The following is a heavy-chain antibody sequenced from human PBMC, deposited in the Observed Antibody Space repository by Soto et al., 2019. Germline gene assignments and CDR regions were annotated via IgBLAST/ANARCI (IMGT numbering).Heavy chain of an antibody. CDR3: ARGYPAPGPRSFFDYGDYGDYYYGMDV. CDR1: GGSFSGYY. CDR2: INHSGST. V-gene: IGHV4-34*01. J-gene: IGHJ6*02. Sequence: SETLSLTCAVYGGSFSGYYWSWIRQPPGKGLEWIGEINHSGSTNYNPSLKSRVTISVDTSKNQFSLKLSSVTAADTAVYYCARGYPAPGPRSFFDYGDYGDYYYGMDVWGQGTTVTVSS. D-gene: IGHD4-17*01.